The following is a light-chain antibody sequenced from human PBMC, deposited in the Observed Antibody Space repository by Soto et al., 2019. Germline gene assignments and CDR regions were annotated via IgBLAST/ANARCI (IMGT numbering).Light chain of an antibody. Sequence: QSVLTQPPSASGSPGQSVTISCTGTSGDVGGYNYVSWYQQHPGKAPKLMIYEVSKRPSGVPDRFSGSKSGNTASLTVSGRQAEDEADYYCSSYAGSNNFVFGTGTKVTVL. CDR2: EVS. CDR1: SGDVGGYNY. CDR3: SSYAGSNNFV. V-gene: IGLV2-8*01. J-gene: IGLJ1*01.